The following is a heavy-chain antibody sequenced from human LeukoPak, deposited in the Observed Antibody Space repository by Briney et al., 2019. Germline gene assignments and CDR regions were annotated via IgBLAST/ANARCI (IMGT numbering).Heavy chain of an antibody. V-gene: IGHV3-23*01. CDR3: AKHPSGLRLGELSFNY. Sequence: PGGSLRLSCAASGFTFSSYAMSWVRQAPGKGLEWVSAISGSGGSTYYADSVKGRFTISRDNSKNTLYLQMNSLRAEDTAVYYCAKHPSGLRLGELSFNYWGQGTLVTVSS. D-gene: IGHD3-16*02. J-gene: IGHJ4*02. CDR2: ISGSGGST. CDR1: GFTFSSYA.